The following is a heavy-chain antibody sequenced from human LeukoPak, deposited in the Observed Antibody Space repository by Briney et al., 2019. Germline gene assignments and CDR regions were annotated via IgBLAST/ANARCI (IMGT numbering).Heavy chain of an antibody. Sequence: GGSLRLSCAASGFTFSNAWMSWVRQAPGKGLEWVAFIRYDGSNKYYADSVKGRFTISRDNSKNTLYLQINSLRAEDTAVYYCAKGPAPAAPTYYYYYMDVWGKGTTVTISS. CDR2: IRYDGSNK. CDR1: GFTFSNAW. J-gene: IGHJ6*03. D-gene: IGHD2-2*01. V-gene: IGHV3-30*02. CDR3: AKGPAPAAPTYYYYYMDV.